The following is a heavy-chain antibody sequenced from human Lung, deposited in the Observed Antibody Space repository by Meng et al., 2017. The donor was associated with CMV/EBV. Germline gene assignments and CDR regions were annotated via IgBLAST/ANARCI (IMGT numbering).Heavy chain of an antibody. CDR2: IPHRGSS. J-gene: IGHJ1*01. Sequence: QVQLRGAGPALVKPSETLSLTCAGSGDSITNHNWWAWVRQPPGKGLEWIGEIPHRGSSAYNPSLKSRVSMSIDKSKNQFSLKLTSVTAADTAVYHCLRRSGGSVWGQGTLVTASS. D-gene: IGHD3-10*01. CDR1: GDSITNHNW. CDR3: LRRSGGSV. V-gene: IGHV4-4*02.